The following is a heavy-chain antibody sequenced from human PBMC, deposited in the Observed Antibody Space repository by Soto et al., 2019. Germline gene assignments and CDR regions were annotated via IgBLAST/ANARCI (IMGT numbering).Heavy chain of an antibody. CDR2: ISGSGGST. CDR3: AKFQIGLIDAFDI. V-gene: IGHV3-23*01. CDR1: GFTFSSYA. Sequence: EVQLLESGGGLVQPGGSLRLSCAASGFTFSSYAMSWVRQAPGKGLEWVSAISGSGGSTYYADSVKGRFTISRDNTKNTLYLQMNSLRAEDTAVYYCAKFQIGLIDAFDIWGQGTMVTVSS. D-gene: IGHD6-25*01. J-gene: IGHJ3*02.